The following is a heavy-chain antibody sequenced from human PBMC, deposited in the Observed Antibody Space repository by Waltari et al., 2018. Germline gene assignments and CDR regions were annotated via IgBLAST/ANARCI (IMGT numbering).Heavy chain of an antibody. J-gene: IGHJ4*02. CDR1: GYTFTSYY. Sequence: QVQLVQSGPEVKMPGASVKVSCKTSGYTFTSYYIHWVRQAPGQGLEWMGIINPSSGTSTYAQRVQGRVTLTRDMSTGTVSMELSSLRSEDTAVYYCARDASTVGATTLQYWGQGTLVTVSS. V-gene: IGHV1-46*01. D-gene: IGHD1-26*01. CDR3: ARDASTVGATTLQY. CDR2: INPSSGTS.